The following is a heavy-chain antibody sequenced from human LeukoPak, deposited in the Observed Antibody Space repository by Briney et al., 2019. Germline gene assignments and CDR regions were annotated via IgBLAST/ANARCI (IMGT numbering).Heavy chain of an antibody. CDR1: GGSISRYY. CDR3: ARDSPYGSVNAFDI. V-gene: IGHV4-4*07. Sequence: SETLSLTCTVSGGSISRYYWSWIRQPAGKGLQWIGRIYGSGSTTYNPSLKSRLTMSVDTSKNQFSLKLSSVTAADTAVYYCARDSPYGSVNAFDIWGQGTMVTVSS. CDR2: IYGSGST. D-gene: IGHD3-10*01. J-gene: IGHJ3*02.